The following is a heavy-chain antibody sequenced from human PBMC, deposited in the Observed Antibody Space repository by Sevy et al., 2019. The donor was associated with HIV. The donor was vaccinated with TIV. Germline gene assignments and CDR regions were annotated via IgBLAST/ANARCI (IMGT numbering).Heavy chain of an antibody. CDR3: AKEGAMIVVTDAFDI. J-gene: IGHJ3*02. D-gene: IGHD3-22*01. CDR1: GFTFSSYA. CDR2: ISGSGGST. V-gene: IGHV3-23*01. Sequence: GGSLRLSCAASGFTFSSYAMSWVLQAPGKGLEWVSTISGSGGSTYYADSVKGRFTISRDNSKNTLYLQMNSLRAEDTAVYYCAKEGAMIVVTDAFDIWGQGTMVTVSS.